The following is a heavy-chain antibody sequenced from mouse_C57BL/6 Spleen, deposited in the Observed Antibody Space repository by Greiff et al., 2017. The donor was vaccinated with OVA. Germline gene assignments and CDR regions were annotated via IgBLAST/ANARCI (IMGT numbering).Heavy chain of an antibody. D-gene: IGHD2-1*01. CDR2: INYDGSST. V-gene: IGHV5-16*01. J-gene: IGHJ2*01. CDR3: ARAYGNYEGTLDY. Sequence: EVMLVESEGGLVQPGSSMKLSCTASGFTFSDYYMAWVRQVPEKGLEWVANINYDGSSTYYLDSLKSRFIISRDNAKNILYLQMSSLKSEDTATYYCARAYGNYEGTLDYWGQGTTLTVSS. CDR1: GFTFSDYY.